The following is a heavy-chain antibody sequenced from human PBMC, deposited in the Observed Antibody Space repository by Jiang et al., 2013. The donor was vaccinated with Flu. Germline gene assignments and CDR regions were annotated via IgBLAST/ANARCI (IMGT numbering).Heavy chain of an antibody. Sequence: GLVKPSETLSLTCTVSGGSIRSYHWSWIRQPAGKGLEWIGRIYTSGSTNYNPSLKSRVTMSVDTSKNQFSLKLSSVTAADTAVYYCARDIAAERGYYFDYWGQGTLVTVSS. CDR3: ARDIAAERGYYFDY. D-gene: IGHD6-25*01. V-gene: IGHV4-4*07. CDR2: IYTSGST. CDR1: GGSIRSYH. J-gene: IGHJ4*02.